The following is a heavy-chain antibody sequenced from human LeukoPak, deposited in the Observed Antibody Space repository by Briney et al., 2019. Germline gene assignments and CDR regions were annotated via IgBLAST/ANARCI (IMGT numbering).Heavy chain of an antibody. CDR1: GFTVSSNY. V-gene: IGHV3-66*01. J-gene: IGHJ5*02. CDR2: IYSGGST. CDR3: ARGRCSGASCYGYNWFDP. Sequence: PGGSLRLSCAASGFTVSSNYMSWVRQAPGKGLEWVSVIYSGGSTYYADSVKGRFTISRDNSKNTADLQMNGLRAEDTAVYYCARGRCSGASCYGYNWFDPWGQGTLVTVSS. D-gene: IGHD2-2*01.